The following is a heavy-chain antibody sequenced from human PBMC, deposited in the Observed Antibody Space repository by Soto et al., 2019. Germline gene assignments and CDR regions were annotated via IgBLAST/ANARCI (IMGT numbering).Heavy chain of an antibody. V-gene: IGHV1-2*04. CDR3: ATDLTTLFGVVYGMDV. J-gene: IGHJ6*02. D-gene: IGHD3-3*01. CDR2: INPNSGGT. Sequence: ASVKVSCKASGYTFTGYYMHWVRQAPGQGLEWMGWINPNSGGTNYAQKFQGWVTMTRDTSISTAYMELSRLRSDDTAVYYCATDLTTLFGVVYGMDVWGQGITVTVSS. CDR1: GYTFTGYY.